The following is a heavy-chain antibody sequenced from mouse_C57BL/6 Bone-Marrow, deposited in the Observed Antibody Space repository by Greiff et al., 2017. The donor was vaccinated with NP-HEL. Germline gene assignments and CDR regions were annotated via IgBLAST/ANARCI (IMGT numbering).Heavy chain of an antibody. D-gene: IGHD1-1*01. Sequence: QVQLQQSGPELVKPGASVKISCKASGYAFSSSWMNWVKQRPGKGLEWIGRIYPGDGDTNYNGKFKGKATLTADKSSSTAYMQLSSLTSEDSAVYFCARRSDYYGSSLYYFDYWGQGTTLTVSS. CDR1: GYAFSSSW. CDR2: IYPGDGDT. CDR3: ARRSDYYGSSLYYFDY. V-gene: IGHV1-82*01. J-gene: IGHJ2*01.